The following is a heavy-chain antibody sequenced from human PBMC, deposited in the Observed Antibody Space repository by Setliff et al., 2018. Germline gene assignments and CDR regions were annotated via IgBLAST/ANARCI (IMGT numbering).Heavy chain of an antibody. Sequence: GESLKISCQASGYSFSNYWIAWVRQMPGKGLEWMGIIFPGDSETKYSPSFQGQVTISADKSTTTAHLQWSSLKASDTATYYCATNGYSGYDHAFDIWGLGTLVTVS. CDR2: IFPGDSET. CDR3: ATNGYSGYDHAFDI. V-gene: IGHV5-51*01. D-gene: IGHD5-12*01. CDR1: GYSFSNYW. J-gene: IGHJ3*02.